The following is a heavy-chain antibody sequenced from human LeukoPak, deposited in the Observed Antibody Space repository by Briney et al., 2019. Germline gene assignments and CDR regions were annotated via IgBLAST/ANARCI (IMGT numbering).Heavy chain of an antibody. CDR3: AKDFHEIAADY. CDR2: IKGDGITT. V-gene: IGHV3-74*01. CDR1: GFTFSSFW. J-gene: IGHJ4*02. Sequence: GGSLRLSCEASGFTFSSFWMHWVRQAPGKGLVWVARIKGDGITTNYADPAKGRFTVSRDNAKNTVYLQMNSLRAEDTAVYYCAKDFHEIAADYWGQGTLVTVAS. D-gene: IGHD2-21*01.